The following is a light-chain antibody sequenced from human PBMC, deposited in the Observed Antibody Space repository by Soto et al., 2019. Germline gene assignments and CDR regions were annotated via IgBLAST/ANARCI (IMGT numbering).Light chain of an antibody. J-gene: IGKJ2*01. Sequence: EIVLTQSPATLSLSPGERATISCRASQSVSSYLAWYQQKPGQAPRLLIYDASNRATGIPARFSGSGSGTDFTLTISSLEPEDFAVYYCQQRGNWLYTFGQGTKLEIK. CDR2: DAS. V-gene: IGKV3-11*01. CDR3: QQRGNWLYT. CDR1: QSVSSY.